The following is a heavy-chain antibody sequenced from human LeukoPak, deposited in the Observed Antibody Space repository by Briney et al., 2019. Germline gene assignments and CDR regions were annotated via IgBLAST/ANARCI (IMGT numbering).Heavy chain of an antibody. CDR1: GFTFSDYY. Sequence: EGSLRLSCAATGFTFSDYYMSWIRQAPGKGLEWVSYISSSGSTIYYADSVKGRFTISRDNAKNSLYLQMNSLRAEDTAVYYCATPQARPTAYYYYGMDVWGQGTTVTVSS. D-gene: IGHD5-18*01. CDR2: ISSSGSTI. CDR3: ATPQARPTAYYYYGMDV. V-gene: IGHV3-11*01. J-gene: IGHJ6*02.